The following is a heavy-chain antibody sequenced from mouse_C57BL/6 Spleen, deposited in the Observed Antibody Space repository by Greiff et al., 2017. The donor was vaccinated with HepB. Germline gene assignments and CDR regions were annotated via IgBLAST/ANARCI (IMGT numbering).Heavy chain of an antibody. CDR1: GYTFTSYW. V-gene: IGHV1-72*01. D-gene: IGHD1-1*01. CDR2: IDPNSGGT. Sequence: QVQLQQPGAELVKPGASVKLSCKASGYTFTSYWMHWVKQRPGRGLEWIGRIDPNSGGTKYNEKFKSKATLTVDKPSSTAYMQLSSLTSEDSAVYYCARDYGSSYVDWYFDVWGTGTTVTVSS. CDR3: ARDYGSSYVDWYFDV. J-gene: IGHJ1*03.